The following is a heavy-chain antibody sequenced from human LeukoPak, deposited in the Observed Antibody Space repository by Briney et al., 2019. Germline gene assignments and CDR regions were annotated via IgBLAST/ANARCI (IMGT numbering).Heavy chain of an antibody. J-gene: IGHJ4*02. CDR2: ISSSGSTT. V-gene: IGHV3-48*03. D-gene: IGHD5-12*01. CDR1: GFTFSSYE. CDR3: ASDKTAGYDLSY. Sequence: GGSLRLSCAASGFTFSSYEMNWVRQAPGKGLEWISYISSSGSTTHYADSVKGRFTISRDNTKNSLYLQMNSLTAEDTAVYYCASDKTAGYDLSYWGQGTLVTVSS.